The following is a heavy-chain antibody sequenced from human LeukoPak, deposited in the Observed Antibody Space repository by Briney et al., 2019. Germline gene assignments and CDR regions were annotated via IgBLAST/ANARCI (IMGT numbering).Heavy chain of an antibody. D-gene: IGHD5-12*01. V-gene: IGHV4-4*09. CDR1: GGSISSYY. CDR2: IYTSGST. J-gene: IGHJ6*03. Sequence: SETLSLTCTVSGGSISSYYWSWIRQPPGKGLKWIGYIYTSGSTNYNPSLKSRVTISVDTSKNQFSLKLSSVTAADTAVYYCARRAATIDYYYYYYMDVWGKGTTVTVSS. CDR3: ARRAATIDYYYYYYMDV.